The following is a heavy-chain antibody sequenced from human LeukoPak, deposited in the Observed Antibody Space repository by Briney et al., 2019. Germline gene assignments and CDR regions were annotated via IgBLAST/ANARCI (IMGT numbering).Heavy chain of an antibody. V-gene: IGHV4-34*01. CDR2: VSPGGST. Sequence: SETLSLTCAMHSESSGGDDWTWIRQPPGKGLEWIGEVSPGGSTRYNPSLKSRVTISVDTSKNQFSLKLSSVTAADTAVYYCVRDSAAVGLDYWGQGTLVTVSS. J-gene: IGHJ4*02. CDR3: VRDSAAVGLDY. D-gene: IGHD6-13*01. CDR1: SESSGGDD.